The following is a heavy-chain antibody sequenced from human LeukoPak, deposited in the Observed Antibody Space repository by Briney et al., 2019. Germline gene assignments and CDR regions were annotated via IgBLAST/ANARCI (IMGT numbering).Heavy chain of an antibody. J-gene: IGHJ4*02. CDR2: IKQDGSEK. D-gene: IGHD3/OR15-3a*01. CDR1: GFTFSSYW. CDR3: ARDSSGGLKDYFDY. V-gene: IGHV3-7*01. Sequence: GGSLRLSCAASGFTFSSYWMSWVRQAPGKGLEWVANIKQDGSEKYYVDSVKGRFTISRDNAKNSLYLQMNSLRAEDTAVYYCARDSSGGLKDYFDYWGQGTLVTVSS.